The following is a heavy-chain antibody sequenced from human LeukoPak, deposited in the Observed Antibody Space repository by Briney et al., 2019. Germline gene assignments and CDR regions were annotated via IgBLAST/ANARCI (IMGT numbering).Heavy chain of an antibody. CDR2: MSNSGST. Sequence: SQTLSLTCTVSGGSISSGDYCWNWIRQPPGECLEWIGYMSNSGSTYYNPSLKSRVTVSVDTSKNQFSLRLSSVTAADTAVYYCARSAHSSGCYDYWGQGTLVTVSS. CDR3: ARSAHSSGCYDY. V-gene: IGHV4-30-4*08. D-gene: IGHD6-19*01. CDR1: GGSISSGDYC. J-gene: IGHJ4*02.